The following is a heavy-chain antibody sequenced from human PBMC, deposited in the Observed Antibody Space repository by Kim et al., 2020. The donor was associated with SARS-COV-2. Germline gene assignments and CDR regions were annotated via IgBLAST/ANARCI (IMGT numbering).Heavy chain of an antibody. J-gene: IGHJ6*02. D-gene: IGHD3-10*01. CDR2: T. CDR3: ARHSVSEGMDV. Sequence: TYYNQSRKRRVTKHVDTSNNQYSLKMSSVPAADTAVYYCARHSVSEGMDVWGQGTTVTVSS. V-gene: IGHV4-39*01.